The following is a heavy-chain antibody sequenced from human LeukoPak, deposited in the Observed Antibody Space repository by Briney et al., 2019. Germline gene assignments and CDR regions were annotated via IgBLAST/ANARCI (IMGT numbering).Heavy chain of an antibody. CDR1: XXTFXDXX. CDR2: XRGKGYSDPP. Sequence: GGSLRLSWAASXXTFXDXXXXXXXXXXGXXXXWXXRXRGKGYSDPPAYVVSVKGRFTISRDDSKSTAYLQMNSLKAEDTAVYFCTVPQSGGNWFAPWGPGPQVTVSS. J-gene: IGHJ5*02. D-gene: IGHD3-16*01. CDR3: TVPQSGGNWFAP. V-gene: IGHV3-73*01.